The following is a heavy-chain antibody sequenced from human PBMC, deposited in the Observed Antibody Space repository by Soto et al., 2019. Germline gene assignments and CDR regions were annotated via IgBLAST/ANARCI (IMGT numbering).Heavy chain of an antibody. J-gene: IGHJ4*02. CDR3: ARGGWLGDRGYYFDS. D-gene: IGHD3-10*01. CDR1: GGSISSSNW. V-gene: IGHV4-4*02. CDR2: IYHSGST. Sequence: QVQLQESGPGLVKPSGTLSLTCAVSGGSISSSNWWSWVRQPPGKGLEWIGEIYHSGSTNYNPSLQSRVTISVDKSKNQFSLKLSSVTAADTAVYYCARGGWLGDRGYYFDSWGQGTLVTVSS.